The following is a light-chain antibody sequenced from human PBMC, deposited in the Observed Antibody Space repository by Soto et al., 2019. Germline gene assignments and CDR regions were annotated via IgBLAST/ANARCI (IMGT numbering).Light chain of an antibody. CDR2: GAS. CDR3: QQGLT. V-gene: IGKV3-20*01. J-gene: IGKJ4*01. Sequence: EIVLTQSPGTLSLSPGERATLSCRASQSVSSSYLAWYQQKPGQAPRLLIYGASSRATGIPDRFSGSGSGTVFTLTISRLEPEDFAVYYCQQGLTFGGGTKVEIK. CDR1: QSVSSSY.